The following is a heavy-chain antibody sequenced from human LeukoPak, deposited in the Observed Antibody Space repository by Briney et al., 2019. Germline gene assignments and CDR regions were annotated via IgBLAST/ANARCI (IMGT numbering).Heavy chain of an antibody. V-gene: IGHV1-46*01. Sequence: ASVKVSCKASGYTFTSYYMHWVRQAPGQGLEWMGIINPSGGSTSYAQKLQGRVTMTRDTSTSTVYLELSSLRSGDPAVYYCARGDTYGILTGYYNPVDYWGQGTLVTVST. CDR3: ARGDTYGILTGYYNPVDY. J-gene: IGHJ4*02. CDR2: INPSGGST. CDR1: GYTFTSYY. D-gene: IGHD3-9*01.